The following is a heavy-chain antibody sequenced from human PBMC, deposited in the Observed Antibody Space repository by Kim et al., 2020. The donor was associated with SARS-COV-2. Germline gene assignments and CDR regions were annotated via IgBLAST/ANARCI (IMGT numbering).Heavy chain of an antibody. CDR3: ARGDVPYYYGSGSSAFDF. CDR2: IYSDGST. V-gene: IGHV3-66*01. Sequence: GGSLRLSCAASGFTVSSNYMSWVRQAPGKGLEWVSGIYSDGSTYYAESVKCRFTISRDNSNNTQYLQKNSLRAQDTAVTYCARGDVPYYYGSGSSAFDF. D-gene: IGHD3-10*01. CDR1: GFTVSSNY. J-gene: IGHJ3*01.